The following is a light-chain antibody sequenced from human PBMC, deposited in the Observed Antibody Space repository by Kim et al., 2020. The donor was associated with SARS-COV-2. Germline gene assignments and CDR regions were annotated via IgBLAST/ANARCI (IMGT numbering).Light chain of an antibody. CDR3: CSYAGTYVV. CDR1: NSDVGDYNY. Sequence: PGQSVTIPCTGTNSDVGDYNYVSWYQQHPGKAPKLMMYDVDKRPSGVPDRFSGSKSGNTASLAISGLQAEDEADYYCCSYAGTYVVFGGGTQLTVL. V-gene: IGLV2-11*01. J-gene: IGLJ2*01. CDR2: DVD.